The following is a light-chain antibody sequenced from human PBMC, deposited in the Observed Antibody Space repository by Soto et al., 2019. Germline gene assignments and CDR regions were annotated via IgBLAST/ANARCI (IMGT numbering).Light chain of an antibody. CDR1: SNDVGGYNL. V-gene: IGLV2-23*02. Sequence: QSALTQPASVSGSPGQSMTISCTGTSNDVGGYNLVFWFQQHPGKAPKLMISEVNKRPSGVSNRLSGSKSANTASLTISGLQAEDEADYYCCSHVGGSSPQWVFGGGTKLTVL. J-gene: IGLJ3*02. CDR2: EVN. CDR3: CSHVGGSSPQWV.